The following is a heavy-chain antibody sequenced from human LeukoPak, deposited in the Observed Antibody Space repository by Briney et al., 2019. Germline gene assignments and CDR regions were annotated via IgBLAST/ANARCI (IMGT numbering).Heavy chain of an antibody. CDR2: INPNSGGP. Sequence: ASVKVSCKASGYTFTGYYMHWVRQAPGQGLEWMGWINPNSGGPNYAQKFQGRVTMTRDTSISTAYMELSRLRSDDTAVYYCARVGVLMVYAPRYYFDYWGQGTLVTVSS. CDR1: GYTFTGYY. V-gene: IGHV1-2*02. CDR3: ARVGVLMVYAPRYYFDY. D-gene: IGHD2-8*01. J-gene: IGHJ4*02.